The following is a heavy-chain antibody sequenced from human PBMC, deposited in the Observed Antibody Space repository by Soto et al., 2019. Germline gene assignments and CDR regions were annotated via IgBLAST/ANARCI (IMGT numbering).Heavy chain of an antibody. CDR2: ISSYNGDT. D-gene: IGHD2-15*01. CDR1: GYTFPIYG. V-gene: IGHV1-18*01. J-gene: IGHJ4*02. CDR3: ARGPYCSGGTCYSQFFDY. Sequence: ASVKVSCKASGYTFPIYGIGWVRQAPGQGLEWMGWISSYNGDTNYAQKLQDRVSMTADTSTGTAYMELRSLRSDDTAMYYCARGPYCSGGTCYSQFFDYWGQGTLVTVSS.